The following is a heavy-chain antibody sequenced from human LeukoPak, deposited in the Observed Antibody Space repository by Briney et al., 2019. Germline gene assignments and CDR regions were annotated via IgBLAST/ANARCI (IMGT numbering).Heavy chain of an antibody. CDR2: IYYSGST. D-gene: IGHD6-13*01. J-gene: IGHJ6*03. Sequence: KASEILSLTCSVSGGSISSSGYYWGWIRQPPGKGLEWIGNIYYSGSTYYNPSLKSRVTISVDTSQNQFSLKVSSVTAADTAVYYCARVMAATDHIFYYYCYMDVWGKGTTVTVSS. V-gene: IGHV4-39*01. CDR3: ARVMAATDHIFYYYCYMDV. CDR1: GGSISSSGYY.